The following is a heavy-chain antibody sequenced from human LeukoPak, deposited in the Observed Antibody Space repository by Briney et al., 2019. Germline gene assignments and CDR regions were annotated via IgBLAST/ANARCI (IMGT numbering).Heavy chain of an antibody. Sequence: GGSLRLSCAASGFTFSSHDMHWVRQATGKGLEWVSAIGTAGDTYYPGSVKGRFTISRENAKNSLYLQMNSLRAEDTAVYYCARAHSSSSDFDYWGQGTLVTVSS. CDR1: GFTFSSHD. CDR3: ARAHSSSSDFDY. V-gene: IGHV3-13*01. CDR2: IGTAGDT. J-gene: IGHJ4*02. D-gene: IGHD6-6*01.